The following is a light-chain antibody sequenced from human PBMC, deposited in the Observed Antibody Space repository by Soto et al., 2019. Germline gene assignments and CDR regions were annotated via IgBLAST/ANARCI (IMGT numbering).Light chain of an antibody. Sequence: DIQMTQSPATLSASGGDRVTITCRASQSISSWLAWYQQKPGKAPKLLIYDASTLESGVPARFSGSGSGTDFTLTISSLQTDDFAIYYCQQYNSYSLTFGQGTKVEIK. V-gene: IGKV1-5*01. CDR3: QQYNSYSLT. CDR2: DAS. CDR1: QSISSW. J-gene: IGKJ1*01.